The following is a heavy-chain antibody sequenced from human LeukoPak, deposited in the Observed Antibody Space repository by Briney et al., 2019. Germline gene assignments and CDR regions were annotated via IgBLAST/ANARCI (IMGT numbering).Heavy chain of an antibody. CDR3: ARDCLGVSCYSGIDS. CDR1: GYTFSSYG. J-gene: IGHJ4*02. Sequence: ASVKVSCKASGYTFSSYGFTWVRRAPGQGLEWMGWISASTGNTNYAQEFQGRVTMTTDTSTSTAYMELRSLTSDDTAVYYCARDCLGVSCYSGIDSWGQGTLVTVSS. D-gene: IGHD2-15*01. CDR2: ISASTGNT. V-gene: IGHV1-18*01.